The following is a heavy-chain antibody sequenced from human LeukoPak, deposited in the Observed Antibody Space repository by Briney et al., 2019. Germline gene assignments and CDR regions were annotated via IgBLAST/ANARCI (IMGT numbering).Heavy chain of an antibody. CDR2: FDPEDGET. D-gene: IGHD2-2*01. J-gene: IGHJ6*02. CDR1: GYTLTELS. Sequence: ASVKVSCKVSGYTLTELSMHWVRQAPGKGLERMGGFDPEDGETIYAQKFQGRVTMTEDTSTDTAYMELSSLRSEDTAVYYCATPVRSIVVVPAAPQNYYYYGMDVWGQGTTVTVSS. CDR3: ATPVRSIVVVPAAPQNYYYYGMDV. V-gene: IGHV1-24*01.